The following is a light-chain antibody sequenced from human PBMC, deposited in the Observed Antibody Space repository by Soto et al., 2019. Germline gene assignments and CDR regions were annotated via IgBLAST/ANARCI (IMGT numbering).Light chain of an antibody. V-gene: IGKV3-15*01. Sequence: EIVMTQSPATLSVSPGESATLSCRASQSVTTNLAWYQQRPGQAPRLLLYAASFRATGIPARFSGSGSGTEFTLTIDSLQSEDFAVYYCQQFKDWPPWTLGQGTRVDIK. CDR1: QSVTTN. CDR3: QQFKDWPPWT. CDR2: AAS. J-gene: IGKJ1*01.